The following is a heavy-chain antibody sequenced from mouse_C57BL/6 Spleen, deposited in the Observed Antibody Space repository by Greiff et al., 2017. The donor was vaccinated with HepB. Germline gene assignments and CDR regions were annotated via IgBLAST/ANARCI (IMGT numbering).Heavy chain of an antibody. J-gene: IGHJ2*01. CDR1: GYAFSSSW. D-gene: IGHD6-1*01. Sequence: QVQLQQSGPELVKPGASVKISCKASGYAFSSSWMNWVKQRPGKGLEWIGRIYPGDGDTNYNGKFKGKATLTADKSSSTAYMQLSSLTSEDSAVYFCAREGANLVDYWGQGTTLTVSS. CDR2: IYPGDGDT. V-gene: IGHV1-82*01. CDR3: AREGANLVDY.